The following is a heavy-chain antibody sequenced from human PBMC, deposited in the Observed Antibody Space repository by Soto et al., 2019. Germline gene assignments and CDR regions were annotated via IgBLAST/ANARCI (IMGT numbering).Heavy chain of an antibody. CDR2: SYYSGST. J-gene: IGHJ6*02. CDR3: AREIRLQKGDYYYYYGMDV. D-gene: IGHD3-16*01. V-gene: IGHV4-61*01. Sequence: SETLSLTCTVSGGSVSSGSYYWSWIRQPPGKGLEGIGYSYYSGSTNYNPSLKSRVTISVDTSKNQFSLKLSSVTAADTAVSYCAREIRLQKGDYYYYYGMDVWGQGATVTVSS. CDR1: GGSVSSGSYY.